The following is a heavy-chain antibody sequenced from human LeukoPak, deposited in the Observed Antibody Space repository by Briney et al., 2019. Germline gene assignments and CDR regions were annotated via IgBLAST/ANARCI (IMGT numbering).Heavy chain of an antibody. J-gene: IGHJ6*02. V-gene: IGHV6-1*01. Sequence: SQTLSLTCAISGDSVTSNRAAWHWVRQSPSRGLEWLGRTYYRSKWYNDYAMSVRGRITINPDTSKNQFSLQLNSVIPEDTAVYYCGRDNTFLMDVWGQGTTVTVSS. CDR3: GRDNTFLMDV. CDR1: GDSVTSNRAA. D-gene: IGHD2-21*01. CDR2: TYYRSKWYN.